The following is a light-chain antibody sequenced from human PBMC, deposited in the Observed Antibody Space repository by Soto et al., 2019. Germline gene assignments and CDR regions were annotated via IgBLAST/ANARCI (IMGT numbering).Light chain of an antibody. CDR2: DDR. V-gene: IGLV3-21*02. CDR1: NVGSQS. J-gene: IGLJ1*01. Sequence: SYELTQPPSVSVAPGQTASITCGGNNVGSQSIHWYRQRPGQAPVLVLYDDRDRPSGIPERFSGSSSGNTATLTISRVEAGDEADYYCQAWDRASEHYVFGTGTKVTVL. CDR3: QAWDRASEHYV.